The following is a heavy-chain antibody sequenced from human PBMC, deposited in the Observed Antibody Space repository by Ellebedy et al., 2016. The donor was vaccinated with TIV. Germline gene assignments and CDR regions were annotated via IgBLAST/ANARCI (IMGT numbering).Heavy chain of an antibody. D-gene: IGHD1-20*01. CDR1: GFTLSSCS. CDR2: MSSSTSAI. Sequence: GGSLRLSXAASGFTLSSCSMNWVRQAPGKGLEWLSYMSSSTSAIYYADSVKGRFTISRDNDKNSLYLQMNSLRAEDTAMYYCARDFRDNNWNDPLDYWGQGTLVTVSS. J-gene: IGHJ4*02. CDR3: ARDFRDNNWNDPLDY. V-gene: IGHV3-48*04.